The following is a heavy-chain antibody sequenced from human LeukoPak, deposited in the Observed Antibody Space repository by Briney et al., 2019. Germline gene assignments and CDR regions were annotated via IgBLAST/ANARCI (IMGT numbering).Heavy chain of an antibody. V-gene: IGHV3-64*04. CDR3: ARDLEAANTYYFDY. D-gene: IGHD6-13*01. Sequence: PGGSLRLSCLASEFTLSSYIMHWVRQAPGKGLKYVSAISNNGGSTYYADSVKGRFTISRDNSKNTVYLQVNSLRDEDTAVYYCARDLEAANTYYFDYWGQGTMVTVSS. J-gene: IGHJ4*02. CDR1: EFTLSSYI. CDR2: ISNNGGST.